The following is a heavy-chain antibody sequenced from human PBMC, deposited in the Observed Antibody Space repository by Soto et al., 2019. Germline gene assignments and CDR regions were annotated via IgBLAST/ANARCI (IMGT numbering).Heavy chain of an antibody. J-gene: IGHJ6*03. CDR1: GFTFSSYW. Sequence: GGSLRLSCAASGFTFSSYWMSWVRQDPGKGLEWVANIKQDGSEKYYVDSVKGRFTISRDNAKNSLYLQMNSLRAEDTAVYYCARDLVVVPAAMHSYYYYYMDVWGKGTTVTVSS. CDR3: ARDLVVVPAAMHSYYYYYMDV. D-gene: IGHD2-2*01. CDR2: IKQDGSEK. V-gene: IGHV3-7*01.